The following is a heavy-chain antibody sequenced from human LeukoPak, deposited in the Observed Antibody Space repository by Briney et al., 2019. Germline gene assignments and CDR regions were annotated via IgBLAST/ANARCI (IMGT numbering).Heavy chain of an antibody. D-gene: IGHD3-10*01. J-gene: IGHJ5*02. V-gene: IGHV1-8*01. CDR1: GFTFTIYD. CDR2: MNPINGNT. CDR3: VRDGEGVAISVNYWFDP. Sequence: GASVKVSSKASGFTFTIYDINWVRQATGQGLEWMGWMNPINGNTGYAQKFQGRVTMTRDTSISTAYMELRSLRSDDTAVYYCVRDGEGVAISVNYWFDPWGQGTLVTVSS.